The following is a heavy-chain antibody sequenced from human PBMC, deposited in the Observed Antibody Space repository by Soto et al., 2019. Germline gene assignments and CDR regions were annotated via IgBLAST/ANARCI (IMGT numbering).Heavy chain of an antibody. D-gene: IGHD3-22*01. CDR2: ISYDGSNK. Sequence: GGSLRLSCAASGFTFSSYGMHWVRQAPGKGLEWVAVISYDGSNKYYADSVKGRFTISRDNSKNTLYLQMNSLRAEDTAVYYCAKGSPYYYDSSGYYWGQGT. CDR1: GFTFSSYG. CDR3: AKGSPYYYDSSGYY. V-gene: IGHV3-30*18. J-gene: IGHJ4*02.